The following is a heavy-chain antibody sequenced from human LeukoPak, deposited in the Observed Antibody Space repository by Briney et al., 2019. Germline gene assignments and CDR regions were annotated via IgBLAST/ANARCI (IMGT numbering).Heavy chain of an antibody. D-gene: IGHD5-24*01. CDR1: GFTFSSYA. V-gene: IGHV3-64*01. Sequence: GGSLRLSCAASGFTFSSYAMHWVRQAPGKGLEYVSAISSNGGSTYYANSVKGRFTISRDNSKNTLHLQMCSLRAEDTALYYCARERRERDRYNYLDYWGKGTLVTVSS. CDR2: ISSNGGST. J-gene: IGHJ4*02. CDR3: ARERRERDRYNYLDY.